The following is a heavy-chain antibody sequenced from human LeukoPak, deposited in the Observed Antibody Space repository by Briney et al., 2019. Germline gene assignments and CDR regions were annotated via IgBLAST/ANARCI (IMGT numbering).Heavy chain of an antibody. D-gene: IGHD3-10*01. V-gene: IGHV4-39*01. CDR3: ARVNGGDAFDI. J-gene: IGHJ3*02. CDR1: GDSISASGHF. Sequence: PSETLSLTCTVSGDSISASGHFWGWIRQHPGKGLEWIGSIHYGGRASYFPSLESRVTISVDTSKNQFSLKVTSLTAADTAVYYCARVNGGDAFDIWGQGKMVTVSS. CDR2: IHYGGRA.